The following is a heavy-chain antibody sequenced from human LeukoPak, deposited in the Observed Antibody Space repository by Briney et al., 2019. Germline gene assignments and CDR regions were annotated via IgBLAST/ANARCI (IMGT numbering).Heavy chain of an antibody. D-gene: IGHD3-3*01. CDR1: GGSISSSGYY. J-gene: IGHJ5*02. CDR2: IYYSGST. Sequence: SETLSLTCTVSGGSISSSGYYWGWIRQPPGKGLEWIGSIYYSGSTYYNPSLKSRVTISVDTSKNQSSLKLSSVTAADTAVYYCASLRFLEWLLYPWFDPWGQGTLVTVSS. V-gene: IGHV4-39*01. CDR3: ASLRFLEWLLYPWFDP.